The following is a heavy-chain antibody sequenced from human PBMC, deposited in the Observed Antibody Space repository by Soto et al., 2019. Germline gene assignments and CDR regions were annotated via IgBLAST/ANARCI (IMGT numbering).Heavy chain of an antibody. J-gene: IGHJ4*02. V-gene: IGHV1-46*01. CDR1: GYTFTSYY. D-gene: IGHD6-19*01. CDR2: INPSGGST. Sequence: QVQLVQSGAGVKKPGASVKVSCKASGYTFTSYYMHWVRQAPGQGLEWMGIINPSGGSTSYAQKFQGRVTMTRDTSTSTVYMELSSLRSEDTAVYYCGIAVAGTSTDYWGQGTLVTVSS. CDR3: GIAVAGTSTDY.